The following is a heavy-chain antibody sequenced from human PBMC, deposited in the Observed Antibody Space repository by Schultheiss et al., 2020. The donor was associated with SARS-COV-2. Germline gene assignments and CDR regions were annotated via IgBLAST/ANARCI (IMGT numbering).Heavy chain of an antibody. CDR3: ARGPSYYYMDV. J-gene: IGHJ6*03. V-gene: IGHV3-74*01. CDR2: INSDGSST. Sequence: GESLKISCAASGFTFSDYYMSWIRQAPGKGLVWVSRINSDGSSTSYADSVKGRFTISRENAKNSLYLQMNSLRAGDTAVYYCARGPSYYYMDVWGKGTTVTVSS. CDR1: GFTFSDYY.